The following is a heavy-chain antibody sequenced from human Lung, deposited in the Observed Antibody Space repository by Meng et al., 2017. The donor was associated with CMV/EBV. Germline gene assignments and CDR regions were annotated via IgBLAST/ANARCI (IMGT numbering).Heavy chain of an antibody. CDR3: ARGLQESLGWEMGY. Sequence: EVRLVESAGGIIPPGGSLRPSCAVSCFTLRSYVMHWVRQAPGKGLEWVSRIDNDDGRSTSYADSVKGRFTISRDSAKNTLYLQMNSLRVEDTAVYYCARGLQESLGWEMGYWGLGTLVTVSS. CDR2: IDNDDGRST. V-gene: IGHV3-74*01. D-gene: IGHD1-26*01. J-gene: IGHJ4*01. CDR1: CFTLRSYV.